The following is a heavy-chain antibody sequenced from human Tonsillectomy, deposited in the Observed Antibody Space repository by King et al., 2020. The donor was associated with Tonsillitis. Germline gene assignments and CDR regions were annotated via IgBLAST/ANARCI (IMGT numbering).Heavy chain of an antibody. V-gene: IGHV1-69*01. CDR1: GGTFSSYG. Sequence: QLVQSGAEVKKPGSSVKVSCKASGGTFSSYGLSWVRQAPGQGLEWMGGIIPIFGTTNYAQKFQGRVTITADASTSTAYMELSSLRSEDTAVCYCGRGGPLSNILDVCGQGPSVPLSS. J-gene: IGHJ3*01. CDR2: IIPIFGTT. CDR3: GRGGPLSNILDV. D-gene: IGHD1/OR15-1a*01.